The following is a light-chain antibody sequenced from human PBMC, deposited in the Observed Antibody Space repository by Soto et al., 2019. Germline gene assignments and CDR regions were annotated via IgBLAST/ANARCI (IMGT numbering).Light chain of an antibody. V-gene: IGKV3D-15*02. Sequence: ERVMMQSAATLSKTPGERAIFSCRASQSVDSKLAWYQQKLGQAPRLLIYDASTRATGIPARFSGSGSGTEFTLTISSLQSEDFAIYYCQQYYVWNTFGGGTKV. CDR2: DAS. J-gene: IGKJ4*01. CDR1: QSVDSK. CDR3: QQYYVWNT.